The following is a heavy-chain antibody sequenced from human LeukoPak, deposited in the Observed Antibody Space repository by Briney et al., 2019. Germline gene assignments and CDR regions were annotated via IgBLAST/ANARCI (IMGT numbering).Heavy chain of an antibody. Sequence: GGSLRLSCAASGFTFSGYAMTWVPQAPGKGLEWVSSISGSGDNTCYVDSLKGRFTISRDNSENTLYLQMNSLRAEDTAIYYCAKGSVDARGYMDVWGKGTTVTVSS. D-gene: IGHD2-2*01. V-gene: IGHV3-23*01. CDR1: GFTFSGYA. CDR2: ISGSGDNT. J-gene: IGHJ6*03. CDR3: AKGSVDARGYMDV.